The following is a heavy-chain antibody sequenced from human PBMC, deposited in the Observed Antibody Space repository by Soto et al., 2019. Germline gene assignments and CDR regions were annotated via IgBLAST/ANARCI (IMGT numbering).Heavy chain of an antibody. CDR2: ISSNSKDI. V-gene: IGHV3-21*01. Sequence: EVHLVESGGGLVQPGGSLRLSCAASGFTFSTFNMNWVRQAPGKGLEWLSSISSNSKDIYYADSVKGRFTISTDNANNSLYLQMRGLRAEDTALYYCAKDSRPFGGDSGHDSWGQGTLVSVSS. J-gene: IGHJ4*02. CDR3: AKDSRPFGGDSGHDS. CDR1: GFTFSTFN. D-gene: IGHD2-21*02.